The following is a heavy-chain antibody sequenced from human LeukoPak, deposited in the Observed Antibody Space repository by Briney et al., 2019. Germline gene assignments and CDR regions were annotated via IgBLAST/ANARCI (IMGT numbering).Heavy chain of an antibody. Sequence: SQTLSLTCGVYGGSFSGYYWSWIRQPPGKGLEWIGEVSQTGSGKTNYNPSLKGRVTISVDPSQNQFALELASVAAADTAMYYCARVTLYWQVPFDFWGQGTLVNVSS. J-gene: IGHJ4*02. D-gene: IGHD2-15*01. V-gene: IGHV4-34*01. CDR1: GGSFSGYY. CDR2: VSQTGSGKT. CDR3: ARVTLYWQVPFDF.